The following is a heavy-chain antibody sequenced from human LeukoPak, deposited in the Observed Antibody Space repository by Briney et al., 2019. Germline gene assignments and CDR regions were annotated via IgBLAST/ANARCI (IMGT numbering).Heavy chain of an antibody. Sequence: PSETLSLTCAVDGGSFSGYYWSWIRQPPGKGLEWIGEINHSGSTNYNPSLKSRVTISVDTSKNQLSLRLPSVTAADTAVYYCATIKRGNIFGYFDFWGQGILVTVSS. CDR1: GGSFSGYY. CDR2: INHSGST. CDR3: ATIKRGNIFGYFDF. D-gene: IGHD5-18*01. V-gene: IGHV4-34*01. J-gene: IGHJ4*02.